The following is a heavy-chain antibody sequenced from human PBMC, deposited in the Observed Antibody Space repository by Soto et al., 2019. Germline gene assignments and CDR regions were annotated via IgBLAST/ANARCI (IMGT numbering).Heavy chain of an antibody. CDR2: IYYSGST. V-gene: IGHV4-59*01. CDR1: GGSISSYY. Sequence: SETLSLTCTVSGGSISSYYWSWIRQPPGKGLEWIGYIYYSGSTNYNPSLKSRVTISVDTSKNQFSLKLSSVTAADTAVYYCARDREGGYNDYWGQGTLVTVSS. J-gene: IGHJ4*02. D-gene: IGHD5-12*01. CDR3: ARDREGGYNDY.